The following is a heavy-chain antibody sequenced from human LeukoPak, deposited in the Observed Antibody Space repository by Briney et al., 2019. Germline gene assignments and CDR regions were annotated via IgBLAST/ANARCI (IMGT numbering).Heavy chain of an antibody. D-gene: IGHD6-6*01. V-gene: IGHV1-69*10. CDR2: IIPIFGIA. Sequence: SVKVSSKASGGTFSSYAISWARQAPGQGLEWMGRIIPIFGIANYAQKFQGRVTITADKSTSTAYMELSSLRSEDTAVYYCARVEIAARLGWYFDLWGRGTLVTVSS. J-gene: IGHJ2*01. CDR1: GGTFSSYA. CDR3: ARVEIAARLGWYFDL.